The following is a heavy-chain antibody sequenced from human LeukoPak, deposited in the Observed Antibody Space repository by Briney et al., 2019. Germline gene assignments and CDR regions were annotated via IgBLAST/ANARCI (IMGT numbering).Heavy chain of an antibody. CDR3: ARVGTQYYYDSSGYSQEFDY. J-gene: IGHJ4*02. D-gene: IGHD3-22*01. V-gene: IGHV3-48*01. Sequence: GGSLRLSCAASGFTFSSYSMNWVRQAPGKGLEWVSYISSSSSTIYYADSVKGRFTISRDNAKNSLYLQMNSLRAEDTAVYYCARVGTQYYYDSSGYSQEFDYWAREPWSPSPQ. CDR1: GFTFSSYS. CDR2: ISSSSSTI.